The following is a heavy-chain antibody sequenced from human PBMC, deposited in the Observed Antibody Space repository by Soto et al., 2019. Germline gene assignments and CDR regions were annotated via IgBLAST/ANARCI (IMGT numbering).Heavy chain of an antibody. CDR1: GFTFSSYA. CDR2: ISDSGGST. CDR3: ARDHGMFLSYYYYGMDV. V-gene: IGHV3-23*01. J-gene: IGHJ6*02. D-gene: IGHD3-10*02. Sequence: GGSLRLSCAASGFTFSSYAMSWVRQAPGKGLEWVSGISDSGGSTYYADSVKGRFTISRDNSKNTLYLQMNSLRAEDTAVYYCARDHGMFLSYYYYGMDVWGQGTTVTVSS.